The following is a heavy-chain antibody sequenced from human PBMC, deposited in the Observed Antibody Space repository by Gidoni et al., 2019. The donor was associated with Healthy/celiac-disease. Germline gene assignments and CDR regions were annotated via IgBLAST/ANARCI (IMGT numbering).Heavy chain of an antibody. D-gene: IGHD2-2*01. Sequence: EVQLLESGGGLVQPGGSLRLSCAASGFTFSSYAMRWFRQAPGKGLEWVSAISGSGGSTYYADSVKGRFTISRDNSKNTPYLQMNSLRAEDTAVYYCAKSGVVPAAIPLPYYYYGMDVWGQGTTVTVSS. CDR3: AKSGVVPAAIPLPYYYYGMDV. J-gene: IGHJ6*02. CDR1: GFTFSSYA. CDR2: ISGSGGST. V-gene: IGHV3-23*01.